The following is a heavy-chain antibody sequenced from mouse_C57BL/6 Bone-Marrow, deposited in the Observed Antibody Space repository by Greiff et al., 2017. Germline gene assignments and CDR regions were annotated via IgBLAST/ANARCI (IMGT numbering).Heavy chain of an antibody. V-gene: IGHV1-55*01. J-gene: IGHJ4*01. D-gene: IGHD2-5*01. CDR2: IYPGSGST. CDR3: GTGDSNYSYYAMDY. Sequence: VQLQQPGAELVKPGASVKMSCKASGYTFTSYWITWVKQRPGQGLEWIGDIYPGSGSTNYNEKFKSKATLTVDTSSSTAYMQLSSLTSEDSAVYYCGTGDSNYSYYAMDYWGQGTSVTVSS. CDR1: GYTFTSYW.